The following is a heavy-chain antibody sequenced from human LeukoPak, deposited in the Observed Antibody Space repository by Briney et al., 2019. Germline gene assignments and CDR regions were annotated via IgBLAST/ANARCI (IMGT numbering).Heavy chain of an antibody. CDR3: ARGVLRYFDWSPSDDAFDI. Sequence: GGSLRLSCAAPGFTFSSYGMHWVRQAPGKGLEWVAVIWYDGSNKYYADSVKGRFTISRDNSKNTLYLQMNSLRAEDTAVYYCARGVLRYFDWSPSDDAFDIWGQGTMVTVSS. V-gene: IGHV3-33*01. D-gene: IGHD3-9*01. J-gene: IGHJ3*02. CDR2: IWYDGSNK. CDR1: GFTFSSYG.